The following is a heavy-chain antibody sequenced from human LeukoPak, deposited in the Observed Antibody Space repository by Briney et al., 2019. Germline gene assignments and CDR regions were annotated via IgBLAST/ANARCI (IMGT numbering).Heavy chain of an antibody. J-gene: IGHJ4*02. CDR1: GGSFSGYY. CDR2: INHSGNT. Sequence: SETLSLTCAVYGGSFSGYYWSWIRQPPGKGLEWIGEINHSGNTNYNPSLKSRVTISVDTSKNQFSLKLSSVTAADTAVYYCARGVAPDIVVVPADTRGLDYWGQGTLVTVSS. CDR3: ARGVAPDIVVVPADTRGLDY. V-gene: IGHV4-34*01. D-gene: IGHD2-2*01.